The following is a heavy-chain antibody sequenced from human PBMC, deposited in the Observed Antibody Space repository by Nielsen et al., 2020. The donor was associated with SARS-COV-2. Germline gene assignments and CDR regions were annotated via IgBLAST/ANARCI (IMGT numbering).Heavy chain of an antibody. CDR2: IYSGGST. D-gene: IGHD1-26*01. CDR3: ARTQVGATPYFDY. V-gene: IGHV3-66*01. Sequence: GGSLRLSCAASGFTVSSNYMSWVRQAPGKGLEWVSVIYSGGSTYYADSVKGRFTISRDNSKNTLYLQMNGLRAEDTAVYYCARTQVGATPYFDYWGQGTLVTVSS. CDR1: GFTVSSNY. J-gene: IGHJ4*02.